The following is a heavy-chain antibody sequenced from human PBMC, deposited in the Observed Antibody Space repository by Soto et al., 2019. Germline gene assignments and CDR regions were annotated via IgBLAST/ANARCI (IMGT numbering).Heavy chain of an antibody. CDR1: GYNFLNFG. CDR3: ARGRTVSSIGPLLV. D-gene: IGHD1-1*01. V-gene: IGHV1-18*01. CDR2: VSPKSGNT. Sequence: QIQLVQSGAEVKKPGASVKVSCKASGYNFLNFGVSWVRQAPGQGLEWMGWVSPKSGNTDYARKVQGRDTMTTDTSTTTAYMELRGLRSDDTAVYYCARGRTVSSIGPLLVWGQGTLVSVSS. J-gene: IGHJ1*01.